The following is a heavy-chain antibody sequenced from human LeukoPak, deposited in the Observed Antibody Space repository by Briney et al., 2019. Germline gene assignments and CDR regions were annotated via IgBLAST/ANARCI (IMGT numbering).Heavy chain of an antibody. CDR2: ISWNSGSI. Sequence: PGGSLRLSCAASGFTFDDYAMHWVRQAPGKGLEWVSGISWNSGSIGYADSVKGRFTISRDTAGGTVSLQMDNLRVEDTAVYYCARGGRRDGTVSTYYFYAMDVWGQGTAVTVSS. D-gene: IGHD3-10*01. CDR3: ARGGRRDGTVSTYYFYAMDV. CDR1: GFTFDDYA. V-gene: IGHV3-9*01. J-gene: IGHJ6*02.